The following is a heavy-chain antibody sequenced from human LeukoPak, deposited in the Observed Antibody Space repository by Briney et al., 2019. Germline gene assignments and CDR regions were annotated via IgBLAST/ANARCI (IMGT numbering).Heavy chain of an antibody. CDR2: FDPEVVDK. Sequence: ASVKVSCKVSGNTLTEFSIHWVRQSPGEGLEWMGGFDPEVVDKAYAQKFQGRVTITTDESTSTAYMEPSSLRSEDTAVYYCAILGDDYVWGSYRAPWGQGTLVTVSS. CDR1: GNTLTEFS. CDR3: AILGDDYVWGSYRAP. J-gene: IGHJ5*02. V-gene: IGHV1-24*01. D-gene: IGHD3-16*02.